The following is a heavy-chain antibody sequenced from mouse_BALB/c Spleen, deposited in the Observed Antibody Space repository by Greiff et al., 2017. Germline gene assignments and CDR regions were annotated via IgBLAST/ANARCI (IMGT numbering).Heavy chain of an antibody. J-gene: IGHJ2*01. V-gene: IGHV5-6-4*01. D-gene: IGHD2-3*01. Sequence: EVKLVESGGGLVKPGGSLKLSCAASGFTFSSYTMSWVRQTPEKRLEWVATISSGGSYTYYPDSVKGRFTISRDNAKNTLYLQMSSLKSEDTAMYYCTRDQGWLLFDYWGQGTTLTVSS. CDR2: ISSGGSYT. CDR1: GFTFSSYT. CDR3: TRDQGWLLFDY.